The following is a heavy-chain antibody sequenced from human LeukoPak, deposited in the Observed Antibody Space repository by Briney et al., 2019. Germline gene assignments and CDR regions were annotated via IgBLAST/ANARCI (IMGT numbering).Heavy chain of an antibody. D-gene: IGHD5-18*01. Sequence: GGSLRLSCAASGFTFSSYNMNWVRQARGKGVEGVSYISGGSTVIDYADSVRGRFTISRDNAKNSLYLQMNSLRGEDTAVYYCARTRGYNYGYSDDWGQGTLVTVSS. CDR3: ARTRGYNYGYSDD. J-gene: IGHJ4*02. CDR1: GFTFSSYN. CDR2: ISGGSTVI. V-gene: IGHV3-48*01.